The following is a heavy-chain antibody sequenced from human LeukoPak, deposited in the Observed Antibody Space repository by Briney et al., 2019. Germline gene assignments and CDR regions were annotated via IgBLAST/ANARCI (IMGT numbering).Heavy chain of an antibody. V-gene: IGHV3-30-3*01. Sequence: PGGSLRLSCAASGFTFSSYAMHWVRQVPGKGLEWVAVISYDGSNKYYADSVKGRFTISRDNSKNTLYLQMNSLRAEDTAVYYCASLPKMTRKDGTDYWGQGTLVTVSS. CDR2: ISYDGSNK. J-gene: IGHJ4*02. CDR1: GFTFSSYA. D-gene: IGHD1/OR15-1a*01. CDR3: ASLPKMTRKDGTDY.